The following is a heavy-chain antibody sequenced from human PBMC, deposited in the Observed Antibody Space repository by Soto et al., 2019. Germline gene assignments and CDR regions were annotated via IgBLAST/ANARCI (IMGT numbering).Heavy chain of an antibody. J-gene: IGHJ4*02. CDR3: ARGGSYYAQ. CDR2: INSVSGGA. D-gene: IGHD3-10*01. Sequence: GALVKVYGKAAGNSHSVDFIDWLRQAPGQGLEWMGWINSVSGGANYTPRFQGRVSMTRDRSSTTAFMDLSGLMSDDTAVYYCARGGSYYAQWGQGTLVTVSS. V-gene: IGHV1-2*02. CDR1: GNSHSVDF.